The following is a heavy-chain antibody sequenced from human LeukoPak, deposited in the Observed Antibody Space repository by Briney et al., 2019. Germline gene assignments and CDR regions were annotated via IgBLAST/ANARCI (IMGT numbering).Heavy chain of an antibody. J-gene: IGHJ3*02. CDR1: GDSISSYY. D-gene: IGHD3-10*01. V-gene: IGHV4-59*01. Sequence: SETPSLTCTASGDSISSYYWTWIRQPPGKGLELIGYIYYSGSTNYNPSLKSRVTISVHTSKNQFSLKLSSVSAADTAVYYCARGVISTDAFDIWGQGTMVTVSS. CDR3: ARGVISTDAFDI. CDR2: IYYSGST.